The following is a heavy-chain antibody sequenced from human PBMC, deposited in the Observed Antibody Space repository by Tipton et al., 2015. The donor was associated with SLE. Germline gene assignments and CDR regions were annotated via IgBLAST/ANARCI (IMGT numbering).Heavy chain of an antibody. CDR1: GGSVSSGSYY. V-gene: IGHV4-31*03. Sequence: GLVKPSETLSLTCTVSGGSVSSGSYYWAWIRQPPGKGPEWIGTIYYSGSTYYNPSLTSRVSISVDTSKNQFSLKLRSVTAADTAVYYCARAYGGGVHYMGFFDSWGQGTLVSVSS. J-gene: IGHJ4*02. CDR3: ARAYGGGVHYMGFFDS. D-gene: IGHD3-16*02. CDR2: IYYSGST.